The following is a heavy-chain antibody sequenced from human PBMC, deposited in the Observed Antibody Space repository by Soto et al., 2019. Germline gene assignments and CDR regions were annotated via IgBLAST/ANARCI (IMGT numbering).Heavy chain of an antibody. J-gene: IGHJ6*02. V-gene: IGHV3-30*18. D-gene: IGHD2-2*01. Sequence: GGSLRLSCAASGFTFNDYGMHWVRQAPGKGLEWVAVISYDGSNKYYADSVKGRLTISRDNSKNTSYLQMNSLRAEDTAVYYCAKQLGYCSSTSCRDYYYGMDVWGQGTTVTVSS. CDR1: GFTFNDYG. CDR2: ISYDGSNK. CDR3: AKQLGYCSSTSCRDYYYGMDV.